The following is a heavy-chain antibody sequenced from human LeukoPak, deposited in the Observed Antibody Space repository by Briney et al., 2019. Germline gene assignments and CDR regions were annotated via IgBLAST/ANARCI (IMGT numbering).Heavy chain of an antibody. CDR1: GFTFSGYS. V-gene: IGHV3-21*01. D-gene: IGHD4-23*01. J-gene: IGHJ6*03. CDR2: MSSSGSDI. Sequence: GGSLRLSCAASGFTFSGYSLNWVRQAPGKGLEWVSSMSSSGSDIYYSGSVKGRFTSSRDNAKNSLFLQLSRLRAEDTAVYYCARGGLFSSHTYGGDYYYYYMDVWGQGTTVTVSS. CDR3: ARGGLFSSHTYGGDYYYYYMDV.